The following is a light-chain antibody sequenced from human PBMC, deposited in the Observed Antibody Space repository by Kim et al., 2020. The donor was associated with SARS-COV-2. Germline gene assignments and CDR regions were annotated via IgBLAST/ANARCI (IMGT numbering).Light chain of an antibody. V-gene: IGKV1-27*01. Sequence: ASVGDRVTIPCRASQDIANSVAWYQQKPGTVPKLLIYAASTLQSGVPSRFSGSGSGTEFTLTIGSLQTEDVATYYCQKYNTAPWTFGPGTKVDNK. CDR2: AAS. CDR3: QKYNTAPWT. J-gene: IGKJ1*01. CDR1: QDIANS.